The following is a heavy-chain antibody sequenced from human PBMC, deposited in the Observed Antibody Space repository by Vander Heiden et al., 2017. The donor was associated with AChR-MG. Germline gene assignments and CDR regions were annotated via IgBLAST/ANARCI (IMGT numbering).Heavy chain of an antibody. Sequence: EVQLLESGGGLVQPGGSLRLSCAASGFTFSSYAMNWVRQAPGKGLEWVSTITGSGGSTYYADSVKGRFTISRDNSKNTLYLQMNSLRAEDTAVYYCAKHRDSVQGVHDYWGLGTLVTVSS. J-gene: IGHJ4*02. CDR1: GFTFSSYA. D-gene: IGHD3-10*01. V-gene: IGHV3-23*01. CDR2: ITGSGGST. CDR3: AKHRDSVQGVHDY.